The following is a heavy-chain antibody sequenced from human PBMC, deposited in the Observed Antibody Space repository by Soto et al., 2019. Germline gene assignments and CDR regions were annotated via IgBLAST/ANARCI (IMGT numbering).Heavy chain of an antibody. CDR2: IYHSGST. V-gene: IGHV4-30-2*01. Sequence: NPSETLSLTCAVSGGSISSGGYSWSWIRQPPGKGLEWIGYIYHSGSTYYNPSLKSRVTISVDRSKNQFSLKLSSVTAADTAVYYCASYIYDSSGPYNWFDPWGQGTLVTVSS. J-gene: IGHJ5*02. CDR1: GGSISSGGYS. D-gene: IGHD3-22*01. CDR3: ASYIYDSSGPYNWFDP.